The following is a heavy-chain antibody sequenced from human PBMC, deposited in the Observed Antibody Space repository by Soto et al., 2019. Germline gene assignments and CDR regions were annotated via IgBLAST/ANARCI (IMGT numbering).Heavy chain of an antibody. D-gene: IGHD2-21*01. CDR2: LNPNGGST. J-gene: IGHJ4*02. Sequence: QVQLVQSGAEVKKPGASVKVSCKASGYIFIHYYIHWVRQAPGQGLEWMAILNPNGGSTTYAQKFQGRVTVTNGTSTSTVSMELNSLGSDDTAVYFCARSLLQGDFWGQGTLVTVSS. V-gene: IGHV1-46*01. CDR3: ARSLLQGDF. CDR1: GYIFIHYY.